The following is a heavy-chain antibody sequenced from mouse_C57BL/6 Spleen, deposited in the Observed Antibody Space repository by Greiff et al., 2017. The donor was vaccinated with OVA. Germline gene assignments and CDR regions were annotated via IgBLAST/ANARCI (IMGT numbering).Heavy chain of an antibody. CDR3: ARGDSNLYYFDY. Sequence: EVQVVESGPGLVKPSQSLSLTCSVTGYSITSGYYWNWIRQFPGNKLEWMGYISYDGSNNYNPSLKNRISITRDTSKNQFFLKLNSVTTEDTATYYCARGDSNLYYFDYWGQGTTLTVSS. J-gene: IGHJ2*01. CDR1: GYSITSGYY. V-gene: IGHV3-6*01. CDR2: ISYDGSN. D-gene: IGHD2-5*01.